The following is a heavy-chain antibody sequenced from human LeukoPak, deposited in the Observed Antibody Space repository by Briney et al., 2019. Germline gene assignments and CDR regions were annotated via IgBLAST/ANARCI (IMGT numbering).Heavy chain of an antibody. CDR2: IWYDGSNK. D-gene: IGHD6-6*01. Sequence: GGSLRLSCAASGFTFSSYGMHWVRQAPGKGLEWVAAIWYDGSNKYYADSVKGRFTISRDNSKNTLYLQMNSLRAEDTAVYYCARGSEYSSSTGDYWGQGTLVTVSS. CDR3: ARGSEYSSSTGDY. V-gene: IGHV3-33*01. CDR1: GFTFSSYG. J-gene: IGHJ4*02.